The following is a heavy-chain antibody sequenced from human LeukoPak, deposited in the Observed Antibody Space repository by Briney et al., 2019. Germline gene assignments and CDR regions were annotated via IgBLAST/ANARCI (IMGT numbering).Heavy chain of an antibody. Sequence: SETLSLTCTVSGGSISSYYWSWIRQPPGKGLEWIGYIYYSGSTNYNPSLKSRVTISVDTSKNQFSLKLSSVTAADTAVYYCARTSYGGSGRYYYYYMDVWGKGTTVTVS. D-gene: IGHD3-16*01. CDR3: ARTSYGGSGRYYYYYMDV. V-gene: IGHV4-59*01. CDR2: IYYSGST. J-gene: IGHJ6*03. CDR1: GGSISSYY.